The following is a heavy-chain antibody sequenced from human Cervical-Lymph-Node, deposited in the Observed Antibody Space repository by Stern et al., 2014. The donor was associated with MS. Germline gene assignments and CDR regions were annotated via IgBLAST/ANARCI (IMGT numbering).Heavy chain of an antibody. J-gene: IGHJ6*02. CDR2: IDSDGSSI. CDR1: AFTLSSYW. V-gene: IGHV3-74*02. D-gene: IGHD4-17*01. Sequence: VQLVESGGGLVQPGGSLRLSCAASAFTLSSYWMHWVRQTPGKGLVLVARIDSDGSSIRYADSVKGRFTISRDNAKNTLYLQMNSLRAEDTAVYYCARDDGDYGDNYYGMDVWGQGTTVIVSS. CDR3: ARDDGDYGDNYYGMDV.